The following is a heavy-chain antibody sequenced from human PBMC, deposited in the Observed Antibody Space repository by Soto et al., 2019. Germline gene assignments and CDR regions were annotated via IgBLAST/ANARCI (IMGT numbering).Heavy chain of an antibody. D-gene: IGHD3-22*01. CDR2: IVGSGTTI. CDR1: GFTFSHYE. V-gene: IGHV3-48*03. J-gene: IGHJ4*02. Sequence: GGSLRLSCAASGFTFSHYEMNWVRQAPGKGLEWVSYIVGSGTTIYYADSVKGRFTISRDNAKNSLYLQMNSLRAEDTAVYYCASAWEGRYYYDSSAQIDYWGQGTLVTVSS. CDR3: ASAWEGRYYYDSSAQIDY.